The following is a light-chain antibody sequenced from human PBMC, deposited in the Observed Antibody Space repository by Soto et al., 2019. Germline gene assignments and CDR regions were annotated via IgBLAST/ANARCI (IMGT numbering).Light chain of an antibody. Sequence: EIVMTQSPATLSVSPREKITLSRWASQSVTDNLAWYQQKPGQAPRLLIYDASTRATGIPARFSGSGSGTEFTLTITSLQPEDFAVYWCQQYHFWWTFGQGTKVDIK. J-gene: IGKJ1*01. CDR3: QQYHFWWT. CDR2: DAS. V-gene: IGKV3-15*01. CDR1: QSVTDN.